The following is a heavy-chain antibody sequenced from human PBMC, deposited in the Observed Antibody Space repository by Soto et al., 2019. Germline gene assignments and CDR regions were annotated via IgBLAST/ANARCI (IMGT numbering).Heavy chain of an antibody. V-gene: IGHV4-31*03. D-gene: IGHD4-17*01. CDR2: IYYSGST. CDR1: GGSISSGAYY. Sequence: SETLSLTCTVSGGSISSGAYYWSWIRQHPGKGLEWIGYIYYSGSTYYNPSLTSRVTISIDTSKNQFSPKLSSVTAADTAVYYWAEFPYGGGDWFDPWGQGTLVTVSS. CDR3: AEFPYGGGDWFDP. J-gene: IGHJ5*02.